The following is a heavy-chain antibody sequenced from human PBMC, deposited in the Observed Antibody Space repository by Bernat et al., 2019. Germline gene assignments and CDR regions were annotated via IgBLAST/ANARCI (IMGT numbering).Heavy chain of an antibody. J-gene: IGHJ6*02. CDR1: GFTFSSYS. V-gene: IGHV3-21*01. CDR3: ARDWQQLVPLYYYYGMDV. D-gene: IGHD6-13*01. CDR2: ISDSNYM. Sequence: EVQLVESGGGLVKPGGSLRLSCVASGFTFSSYSMNWVRQAPGKGLEWVSSISDSNYMYYADSVKGRFIISRDNAKNSLYLQMNSLRAEDTAVYYCARDWQQLVPLYYYYGMDVWGQGTTVTVSS.